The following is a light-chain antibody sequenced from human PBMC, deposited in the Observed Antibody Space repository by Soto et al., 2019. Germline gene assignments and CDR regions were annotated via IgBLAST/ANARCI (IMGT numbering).Light chain of an antibody. CDR3: SSYAGRSTYVV. CDR2: EGS. V-gene: IGLV2-23*01. CDR1: SSDVGSYNL. J-gene: IGLJ2*01. Sequence: QSVLTQPASVSGSPGQSITISCTGTSSDVGSYNLVSWYQQHAGKAPKLMIYEGSRRPSGVSNRFSGSKSGNTASLTISGLQAEDEADYYCSSYAGRSTYVVFGGGTKLTVL.